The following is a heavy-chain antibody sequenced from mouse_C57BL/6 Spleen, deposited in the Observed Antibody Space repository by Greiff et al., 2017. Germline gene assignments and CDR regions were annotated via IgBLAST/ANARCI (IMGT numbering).Heavy chain of an antibody. J-gene: IGHJ4*01. CDR3: AGGCVTTVSYAMDY. Sequence: QVQLQQSGAELVRPGASVKFSCKASGYAFTSYWMHWVKQRPGQGLEWIGQIDPGDGDTTYNGKFKGKATLTADKSSSTAYMQLSSLTSVDSAVXLCAGGCVTTVSYAMDYWGQGTTVTVSS. CDR2: IDPGDGDT. D-gene: IGHD1-1*01. CDR1: GYAFTSYW. V-gene: IGHV1-80*01.